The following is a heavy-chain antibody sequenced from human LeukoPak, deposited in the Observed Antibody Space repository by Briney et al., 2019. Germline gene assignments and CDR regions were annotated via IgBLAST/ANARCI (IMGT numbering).Heavy chain of an antibody. CDR1: GFTFSSYW. CDR2: INSDGSST. J-gene: IGHJ3*02. V-gene: IGHV3-74*01. CDR3: ARDIEDGDYADAFDI. Sequence: GGSLRLSCAASGFTFSSYWMHWVRQAPGKGLVWVSRINSDGSSTSYADSVKGRFTISRDNAKNTLYLQMNSLRAEDTAVYYCARDIEDGDYADAFDIWGQGTMVTVSS. D-gene: IGHD4-17*01.